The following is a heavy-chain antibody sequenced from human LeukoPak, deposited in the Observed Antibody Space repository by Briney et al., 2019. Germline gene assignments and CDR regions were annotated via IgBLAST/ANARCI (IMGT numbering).Heavy chain of an antibody. CDR1: GFIFSSYG. CDR3: ATDSYDSSGYYLYYFDY. V-gene: IGHV3-23*01. D-gene: IGHD3-22*01. J-gene: IGHJ4*02. CDR2: ISGSGGST. Sequence: QTGGSLRLSCAATGFIFSSYGMSWVRQAPGKGLEWVSGISGSGGSTYYADSVKGRFTISRDNSKNTLYLQMNSLRAEDTAAYYCATDSYDSSGYYLYYFDYWVQGTLVTVSS.